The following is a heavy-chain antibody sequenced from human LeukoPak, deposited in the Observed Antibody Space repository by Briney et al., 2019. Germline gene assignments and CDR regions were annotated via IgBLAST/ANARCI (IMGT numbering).Heavy chain of an antibody. J-gene: IGHJ6*02. CDR2: IYYSGST. CDR3: ARDPTPYYYDSSGYYYYYGMDV. V-gene: IGHV4-59*01. CDR1: GGSISSYY. D-gene: IGHD3-22*01. Sequence: SETLSLTCTVSGGSISSYYWSWLRQPPGKGLEWIGYIYYSGSTNYNPSLKSRVTISVDTSKNQFSLKLSSVTAADTAVYYCARDPTPYYYDSSGYYYYYGMDVWGQGTTVTVSS.